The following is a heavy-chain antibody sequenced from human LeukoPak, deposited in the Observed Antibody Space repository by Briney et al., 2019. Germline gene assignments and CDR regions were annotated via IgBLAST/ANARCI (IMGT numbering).Heavy chain of an antibody. Sequence: PSETLSLTCTVSGGSISNYWSWIRQPPGKGLEWIGYIYYSGSTNYNPSLKSRVTISVDTSKNQFSLKLSSVTAADTAVYYCNSGYSYGLMVYWGQGTLVTVSS. CDR3: NSGYSYGLMVY. D-gene: IGHD5-18*01. CDR1: GGSISNY. J-gene: IGHJ4*02. CDR2: IYYSGST. V-gene: IGHV4-59*12.